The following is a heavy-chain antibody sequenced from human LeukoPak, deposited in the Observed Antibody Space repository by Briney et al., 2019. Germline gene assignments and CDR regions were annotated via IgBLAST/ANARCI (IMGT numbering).Heavy chain of an antibody. J-gene: IGHJ4*02. Sequence: SETLSLTCTVSTGSVSTSTYYWGWIRQPPGKGLEWIGSIYYTGSTYYNPSLKSRLTISVDTSKNQFSLKLSSVTAADTAVYYCARLRGSYYYDSSGYLGGIDYWGQGTLVTVSS. CDR3: ARLRGSYYYDSSGYLGGIDY. D-gene: IGHD3-22*01. CDR1: TGSVSTSTYY. V-gene: IGHV4-39*01. CDR2: IYYTGST.